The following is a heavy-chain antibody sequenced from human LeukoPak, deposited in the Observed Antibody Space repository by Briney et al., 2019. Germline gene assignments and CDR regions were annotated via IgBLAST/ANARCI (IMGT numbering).Heavy chain of an antibody. V-gene: IGHV4-4*02. CDR2: IYHSGST. CDR3: ARDSTNYYGSGSCDAFDI. CDR1: GGSISSSNW. J-gene: IGHJ3*02. D-gene: IGHD3-10*01. Sequence: SETLSLTCAVSGGSISSSNWWSWVRQPPGKGLEWIGEIYHSGSTNYNPSLKSRVTISVDKSKNQFSLKLSSVTAADTAVYYCARDSTNYYGSGSCDAFDIWGQGTMVTVSS.